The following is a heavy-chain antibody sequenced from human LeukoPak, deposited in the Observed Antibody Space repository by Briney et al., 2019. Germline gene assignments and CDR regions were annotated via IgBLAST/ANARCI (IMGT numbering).Heavy chain of an antibody. CDR2: VYIGGTT. Sequence: GGSLRLSCAASGFTFSGYGMHWVRQAPGKGLEWVSVVYIGGTTYYADSVKGRFTISRDNSKNTVYLQMNSLRADDTAVYYCARGGYSSPWATLHYWGQGTLVTVSS. J-gene: IGHJ4*02. CDR1: GFTFSGYG. CDR3: ARGGYSSPWATLHY. V-gene: IGHV3-53*01. D-gene: IGHD6-19*01.